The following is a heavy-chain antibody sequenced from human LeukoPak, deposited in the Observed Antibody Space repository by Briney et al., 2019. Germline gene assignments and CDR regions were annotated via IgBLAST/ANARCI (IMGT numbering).Heavy chain of an antibody. CDR2: ISYDGSNK. CDR1: GFTFSSYG. D-gene: IGHD5-18*01. CDR3: AKEGGGYSYGPHPDY. Sequence: GGSLRLSCAASGFTFSSYGMHWVRQAPGKGLEWVAVISYDGSNKYYADSVKGRFTISRDNSKNTLYLQMNSLRAEDTAVYYCAKEGGGYSYGPHPDYWGQGTLVTVSS. V-gene: IGHV3-30*18. J-gene: IGHJ4*02.